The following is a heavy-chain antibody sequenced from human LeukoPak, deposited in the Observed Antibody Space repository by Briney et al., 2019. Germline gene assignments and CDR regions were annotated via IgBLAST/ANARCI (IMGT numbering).Heavy chain of an antibody. Sequence: GGSLRLSCAASGFTFRNYAMSWVRQAPGKGLEWVSAIVGNGVSTYYADSVQSRFTISRDHSKNTLYLQMNSLRAEDTALYYCTKWGDYDGSTGYYDSDYWGQGTLVTVSS. CDR1: GFTFRNYA. D-gene: IGHD3-9*01. CDR3: TKWGDYDGSTGYYDSDY. CDR2: IVGNGVST. J-gene: IGHJ4*02. V-gene: IGHV3-23*01.